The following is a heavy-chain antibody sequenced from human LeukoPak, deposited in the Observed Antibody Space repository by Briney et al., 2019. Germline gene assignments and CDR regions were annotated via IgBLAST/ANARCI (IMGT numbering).Heavy chain of an antibody. CDR1: GFTFSSYA. CDR2: ISGSGGST. D-gene: IGHD2-2*01. V-gene: IGHV3-23*01. J-gene: IGHJ4*02. CDR3: AKTATRGFIVVVPEFDY. Sequence: GGSLRLSCAASGFTFSSYAMSWVRQAPGKGLEWVSAISGSGGSTYYADSVKGRFTISRDNSKNTLYLQMNSLRAEDTAVYYCAKTATRGFIVVVPEFDYWGQGTLVTVSS.